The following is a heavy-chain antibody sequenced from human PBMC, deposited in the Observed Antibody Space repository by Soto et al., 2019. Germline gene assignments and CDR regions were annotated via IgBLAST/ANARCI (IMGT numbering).Heavy chain of an antibody. D-gene: IGHD5-18*01. CDR1: GDSISSMNW. CDR3: ARGLGILAMVTYYFDY. CDR2: IHHSGST. Sequence: PSETLSLTCAVSGDSISSMNWWSWVRQPPGKGLEWIGEIHHSGSTNYNPSLKSRVTISVEKSKNQFSLKLSSVTAADTAVYYCARGLGILAMVTYYFDYWGQGTLVTVSS. V-gene: IGHV4-4*02. J-gene: IGHJ4*02.